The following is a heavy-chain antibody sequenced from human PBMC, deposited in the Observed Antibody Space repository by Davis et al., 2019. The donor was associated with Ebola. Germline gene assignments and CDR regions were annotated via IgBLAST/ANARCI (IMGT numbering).Heavy chain of an antibody. D-gene: IGHD6-6*01. Sequence: GESLKISCAASGFTFSHYGMHWVRQAPGKGLEWVSVISYDGSDKYYADSVKGRFTISRDNSKNTLYLQMTSLRAEDTAVYYCASGAYSSSSPWEYFQHWGQGTLVTVSS. CDR1: GFTFSHYG. V-gene: IGHV3-30*03. J-gene: IGHJ1*01. CDR2: ISYDGSDK. CDR3: ASGAYSSSSPWEYFQH.